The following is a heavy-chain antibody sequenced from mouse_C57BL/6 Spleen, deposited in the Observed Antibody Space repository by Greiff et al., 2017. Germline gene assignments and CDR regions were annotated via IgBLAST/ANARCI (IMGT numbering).Heavy chain of an antibody. V-gene: IGHV1-66*01. CDR1: GYSFTSYY. CDR3: ARGDYYGSRYFDV. Sequence: VKLMESGPELVKPGASVKISCKASGYSFTSYYIHWVKQRPGQGLEWIGWIYPGSGNTKYNEKFKGKATLTADTSSSTAYMQLSSLTSEDSAVYYCARGDYYGSRYFDVWGTGTTVTVSS. D-gene: IGHD1-1*01. J-gene: IGHJ1*03. CDR2: IYPGSGNT.